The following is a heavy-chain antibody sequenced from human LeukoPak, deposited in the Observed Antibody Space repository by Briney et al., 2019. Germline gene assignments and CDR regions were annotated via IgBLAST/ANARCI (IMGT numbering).Heavy chain of an antibody. CDR2: INPNGGGT. CDR1: GYTFTGYY. J-gene: IGHJ4*02. D-gene: IGHD3-16*01. Sequence: ASVKASCKASGYTFTGYYMHWVRQAPGQGLEWMGWINPNGGGTNYAQKFQGRVTMTRDTSISTAYMELSGLRSDDTAVYYCARGEDWAISGWGQGTLVTVSS. V-gene: IGHV1-2*02. CDR3: ARGEDWAISG.